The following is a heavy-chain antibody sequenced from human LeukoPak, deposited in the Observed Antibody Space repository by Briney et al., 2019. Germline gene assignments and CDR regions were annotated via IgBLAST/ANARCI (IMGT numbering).Heavy chain of an antibody. CDR3: AKTKAAAGGHLDY. V-gene: IGHV3-30*18. CDR1: GFTFSSYG. Sequence: GGSLRLSCAASGFTFSSYGMHWVRQAPGKGLEWVAVISYDGSNKYYADSVKGRFTISRDNSENTLYLQMNSLRAEDTAVYYCAKTKAAAGGHLDYWGQGTLVTVSS. CDR2: ISYDGSNK. J-gene: IGHJ4*02. D-gene: IGHD6-13*01.